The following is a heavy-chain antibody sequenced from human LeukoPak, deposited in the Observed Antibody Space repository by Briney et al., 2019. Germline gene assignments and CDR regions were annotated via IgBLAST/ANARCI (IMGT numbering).Heavy chain of an antibody. J-gene: IGHJ6*03. V-gene: IGHV4-59*11. Sequence: SETLSLTCTVSGGSISSHYWSWIRQPPGKGLEWIGYIYYSGSTNYNPSLKSRVTISVDTSKNQFSLKLSSVTAADTAVYYCASLEYSSSSRSRYYYYMDVWGKGTTVTASS. D-gene: IGHD6-6*01. CDR3: ASLEYSSSSRSRYYYYMDV. CDR1: GGSISSHY. CDR2: IYYSGST.